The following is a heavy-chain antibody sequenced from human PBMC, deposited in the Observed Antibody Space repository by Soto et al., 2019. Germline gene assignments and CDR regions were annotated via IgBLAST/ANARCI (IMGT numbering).Heavy chain of an antibody. CDR3: ARSGSYFNWFDP. J-gene: IGHJ5*02. CDR1: GGSISSGGYY. CDR2: IYYSGST. D-gene: IGHD3-10*01. Sequence: SETLSLTCTVSGGSISSGGYYWSWIRQHPGKGLEWIGYIYYSGSTYYNPSLKGRVTISVDTSKNQFSLKLSSVTAADTAVYYCARSGSYFNWFDPWGQGTLVTVSS. V-gene: IGHV4-31*03.